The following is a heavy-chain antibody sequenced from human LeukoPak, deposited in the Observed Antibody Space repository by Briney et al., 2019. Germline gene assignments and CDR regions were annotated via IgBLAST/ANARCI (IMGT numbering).Heavy chain of an antibody. J-gene: IGHJ4*02. V-gene: IGHV1-46*01. D-gene: IGHD6-13*01. CDR2: IYPIGGST. CDR3: AREGASAAKHFDY. CDR1: GYSLTNYY. Sequence: ASVKVSCKASGYSLTNYYMHWVRQAPGQGLEWMGVIYPIGGSTGSAQMFQDRVTMTRDTSTSTVYMELSSLTSDDTAVYFCAREGASAAKHFDYWGQGTLVTVSS.